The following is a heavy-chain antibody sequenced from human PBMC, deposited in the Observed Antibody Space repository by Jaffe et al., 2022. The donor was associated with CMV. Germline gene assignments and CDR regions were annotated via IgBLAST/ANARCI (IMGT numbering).Heavy chain of an antibody. V-gene: IGHV4-34*01. Sequence: QVQLQQWGAGLLKPSETLSLTCAVYGGSFSGYYWSWIRQPPGKGLEWIGEINHSGSTNYNPSLKSRVTISVDTSKNQFSLKLSSVTAADTAVYYCARPQQSGLVRSLQHWGQGTLVTVSS. CDR1: GGSFSGYY. CDR2: INHSGST. CDR3: ARPQQSGLVRSLQH. D-gene: IGHD6-19*01. J-gene: IGHJ1*01.